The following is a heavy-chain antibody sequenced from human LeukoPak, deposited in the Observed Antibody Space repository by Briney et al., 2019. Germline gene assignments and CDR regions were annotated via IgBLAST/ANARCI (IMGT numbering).Heavy chain of an antibody. J-gene: IGHJ4*02. CDR2: IYSGGST. D-gene: IGHD3-16*02. CDR1: GFTVSSNY. V-gene: IGHV3-53*01. Sequence: GGSLRLSCAASGFTVSSNYMSWVRQAPPKELEWVSVIYSGGSTYYADSVKGRFTISRDNSKNTLYLQMNSLRAEDTAVYYCAKGQKLFGGIIVDFWGQGVLVSVSS. CDR3: AKGQKLFGGIIVDF.